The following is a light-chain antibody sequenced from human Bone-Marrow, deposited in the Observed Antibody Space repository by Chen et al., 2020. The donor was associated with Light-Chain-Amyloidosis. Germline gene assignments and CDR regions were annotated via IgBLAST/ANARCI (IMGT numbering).Light chain of an antibody. CDR2: EVT. Sequence: QSALTQPASVSGSPGQSITISCTGTSSDVGGDNHVSWDQQHPDKAPKLMLYEVTKRPSWVPDRFSGSKSDTTASLTISGLQTEDEADYFCSSYTITNTLVFGSGTRVTGL. J-gene: IGLJ1*01. CDR3: SSYTITNTLV. CDR1: SSDVGGDNH. V-gene: IGLV2-14*01.